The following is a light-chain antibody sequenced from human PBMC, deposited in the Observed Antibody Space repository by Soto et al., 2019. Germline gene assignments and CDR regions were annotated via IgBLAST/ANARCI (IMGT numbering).Light chain of an antibody. CDR2: EVS. J-gene: IGLJ2*01. V-gene: IGLV2-8*01. Sequence: QSALTQPPSASGSPGQSVTISCTGTSSDVGGYNYVSWYQQHPGKAPKLMIYEVSKRPSGVPDRFSGSKSGNTASLTVSGLQAGDEADYYCSSYAVSTLVVFGGGTKLTVL. CDR3: SSYAVSTLVV. CDR1: SSDVGGYNY.